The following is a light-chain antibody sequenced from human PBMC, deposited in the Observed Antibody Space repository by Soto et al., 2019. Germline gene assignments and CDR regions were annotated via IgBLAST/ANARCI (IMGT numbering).Light chain of an antibody. CDR3: SSYTTAHTVI. CDR1: SSDVGADKY. J-gene: IGLJ2*01. Sequence: QSALTQPASVSGSPGQSITISCTGTSSDVGADKYVSWYQQHPGKVPKTLIYEVSARPSGVSNRFSGSKSGNTASLTISGLQADDEADYYCSSYTTAHTVIFGGGTKLTVL. V-gene: IGLV2-14*01. CDR2: EVS.